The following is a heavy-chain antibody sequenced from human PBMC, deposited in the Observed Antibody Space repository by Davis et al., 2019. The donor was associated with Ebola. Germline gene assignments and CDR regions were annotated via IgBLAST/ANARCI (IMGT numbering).Heavy chain of an antibody. CDR3: ARDQVTMVRGRTDV. D-gene: IGHD3-10*01. CDR1: GGSISSGDYY. V-gene: IGHV4-30-4*01. CDR2: IYYSGST. Sequence: PSETLSLTCTVSGGSISSGDYYWSWIRQPPGKGLEWIGYIYYSGSTYYNPSLKSRVTISVDTSKNQFSLKLSSVTAADTAVYYCARDQVTMVRGRTDVWGQGTTVTVSS. J-gene: IGHJ6*02.